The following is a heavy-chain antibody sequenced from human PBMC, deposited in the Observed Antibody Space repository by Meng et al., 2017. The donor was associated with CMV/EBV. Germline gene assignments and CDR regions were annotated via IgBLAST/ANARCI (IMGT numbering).Heavy chain of an antibody. CDR2: ISSSSSTI. CDR3: ARDPGVVVTNYFDY. Sequence: GGSLRPSCAASGFTFSSYSMNWVRQAPGKGLEWVSYISSSSSTIYYADSVKGRFTISRDNAKNSLYLQMNSLRAEDTAVYYCARDPGVVVTNYFDYWGQGTLVTVSS. V-gene: IGHV3-48*04. D-gene: IGHD3-22*01. J-gene: IGHJ4*02. CDR1: GFTFSSYS.